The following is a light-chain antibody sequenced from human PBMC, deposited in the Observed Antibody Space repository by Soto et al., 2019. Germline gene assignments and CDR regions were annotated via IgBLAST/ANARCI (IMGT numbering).Light chain of an antibody. J-gene: IGLJ1*01. CDR2: GNN. CDR3: GTWDSSLSAGYV. Sequence: QSVLTQPPSVSGAPGQRVTISCTGSGSNIGTGYDVHWYQHLPGTAPKLLIYGNNNRPSGVPDRFSASKSGTSASLAITGLQAEDEADYYCGTWDSSLSAGYVFGTGTKVTVL. V-gene: IGLV1-40*01. CDR1: GSNIGTGYD.